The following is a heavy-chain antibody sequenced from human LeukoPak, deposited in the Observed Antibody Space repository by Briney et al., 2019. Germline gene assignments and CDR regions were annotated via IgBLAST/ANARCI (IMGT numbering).Heavy chain of an antibody. J-gene: IGHJ6*03. Sequence: GASVKVSCKASGYTFTSYDINWVRQATGQGLEWMGWMNPNSGNTGYAQKFQGRVTMTRNTSISTAYMELSSLRSEDTAVYYCARDNWTPPAGAPYYYYYMDVWGKGTTVTVSS. CDR2: MNPNSGNT. D-gene: IGHD1-20*01. CDR1: GYTFTSYD. CDR3: ARDNWTPPAGAPYYYYYMDV. V-gene: IGHV1-8*01.